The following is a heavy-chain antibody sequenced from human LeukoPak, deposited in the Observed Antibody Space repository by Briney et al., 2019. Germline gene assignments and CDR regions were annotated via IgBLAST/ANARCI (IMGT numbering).Heavy chain of an antibody. V-gene: IGHV3-9*01. Sequence: GGSLRLSCAASGFTFDDYAMHWVRQAPGKGLEWVSGISWNSGSIGYADSVKGRFTISRDNAKNSLYLQMNSLRAEDTALYYCAKDIVATINDYGMDVWGQGTTVTVSS. CDR2: ISWNSGSI. J-gene: IGHJ6*02. D-gene: IGHD5-12*01. CDR1: GFTFDDYA. CDR3: AKDIVATINDYGMDV.